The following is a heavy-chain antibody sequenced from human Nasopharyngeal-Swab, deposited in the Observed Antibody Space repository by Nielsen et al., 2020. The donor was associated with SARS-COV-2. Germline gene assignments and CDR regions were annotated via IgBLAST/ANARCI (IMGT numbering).Heavy chain of an antibody. CDR3: ARDRVKIGYCSGGSCYSVGKGFDP. D-gene: IGHD2-15*01. CDR2: INPNSGGT. V-gene: IGHV1-2*06. Sequence: ASVKVSCKASGYTFTGYYMHWVRQAPGQGLEWMGRINPNSGGTNYAQKFQGRVTMTRDTSISTAYMELSRLRSDVTAVYYCARDRVKIGYCSGGSCYSVGKGFDPWGQGTLVTVSS. CDR1: GYTFTGYY. J-gene: IGHJ5*02.